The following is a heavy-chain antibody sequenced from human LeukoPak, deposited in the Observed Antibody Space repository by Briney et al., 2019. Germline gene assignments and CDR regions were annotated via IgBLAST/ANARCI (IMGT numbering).Heavy chain of an antibody. J-gene: IGHJ4*02. CDR2: MSYDGRNK. CDR1: GFTFNRFG. D-gene: IGHD3-16*01. Sequence: GGSLRLSCAASGFTFNRFGMHWVRQAPGKGLEWVAGMSYDGRNKYYSGSVRGRFSISRDNSKNTLYLQMTGLRPEDTALYYCARSYVSSVVFSGFDYWGQGVLVTVSS. CDR3: ARSYVSSVVFSGFDY. V-gene: IGHV3-30*03.